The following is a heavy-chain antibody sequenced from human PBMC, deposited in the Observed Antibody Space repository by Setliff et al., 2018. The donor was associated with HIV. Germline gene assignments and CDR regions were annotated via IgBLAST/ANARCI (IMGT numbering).Heavy chain of an antibody. Sequence: ASVKVSCKASGYTFTSYAMHWVRQAPGRRLEWMGWINAGNGNTKYSQKFQGRVTITRDTSASTAYMELSSLRSEDTAVYYCARDSIYYDILTGYDAFDIWGQGTMVTVSS. CDR3: ARDSIYYDILTGYDAFDI. J-gene: IGHJ3*02. CDR2: INAGNGNT. CDR1: GYTFTSYA. D-gene: IGHD3-9*01. V-gene: IGHV1-3*01.